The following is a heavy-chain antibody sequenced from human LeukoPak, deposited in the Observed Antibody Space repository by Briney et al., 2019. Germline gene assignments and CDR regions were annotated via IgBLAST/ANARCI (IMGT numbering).Heavy chain of an antibody. CDR3: AKPGGVLVGAMDY. CDR1: GFTFSSYG. CDR2: IWYDGSNK. D-gene: IGHD1-26*01. V-gene: IGHV3-33*06. J-gene: IGHJ4*02. Sequence: PGGSLRLSCAASGFTFSSYGMHWVRQAPGKGLEWVAVIWYDGSNKYYADSVKGRFTISRDNSKNTLYLQMNSLRAEDTAVYYYAKPGGVLVGAMDYWGQGTLVTVSS.